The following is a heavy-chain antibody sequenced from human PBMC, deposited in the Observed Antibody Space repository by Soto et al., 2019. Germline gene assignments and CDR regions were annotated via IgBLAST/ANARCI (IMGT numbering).Heavy chain of an antibody. J-gene: IGHJ6*02. D-gene: IGHD6-19*01. Sequence: GGSLRLSCAASGFTFSSYAMSWVRQAPGKGLEWVSAISGSGGSTYYADSVKGRFTISRDNSKNTLYLQMNSLRAEDTAVYYCAKDPIPGIAVAGLLYYYYYGMDVWGQGTTVTVS. CDR2: ISGSGGST. CDR3: AKDPIPGIAVAGLLYYYYYGMDV. V-gene: IGHV3-23*01. CDR1: GFTFSSYA.